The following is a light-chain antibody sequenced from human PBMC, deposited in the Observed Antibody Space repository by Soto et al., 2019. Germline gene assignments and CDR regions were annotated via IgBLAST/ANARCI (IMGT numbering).Light chain of an antibody. J-gene: IGKJ5*01. CDR2: KVS. Sequence: DSMLTQSPLSLPVTLGQAASISCTSSQSLVYSDGNTYLSWFQQRPGQSPRRLIYKVSNRDSGVPDRFSGSGSGTDFTLKISRVEAEDVGVYYCMQGTPLPPISFGQGTRLEIK. CDR3: MQGTPLPPIS. CDR1: QSLVYSDGNTY. V-gene: IGKV2-30*01.